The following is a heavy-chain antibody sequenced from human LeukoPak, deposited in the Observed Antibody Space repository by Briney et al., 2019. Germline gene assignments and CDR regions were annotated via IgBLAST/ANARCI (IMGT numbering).Heavy chain of an antibody. D-gene: IGHD3-22*01. J-gene: IGHJ1*01. CDR3: ARAYDSSGYYSAEYFQH. CDR2: IIPILGIA. CDR1: GGTFSSYA. V-gene: IGHV1-69*04. Sequence: GASVKVSCKASGGTFSSYAISWVRQAPGQGLEWMGRIIPILGIANYAQKFQGRVTITADKSTSTAYMELGSLRSEDTAVYYCARAYDSSGYYSAEYFQHWGQGTLVTVSS.